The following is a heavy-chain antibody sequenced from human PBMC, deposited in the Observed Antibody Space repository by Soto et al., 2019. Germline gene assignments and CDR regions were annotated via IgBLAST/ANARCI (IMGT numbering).Heavy chain of an antibody. D-gene: IGHD6-13*01. CDR2: IYYSGST. Sequence: QVQLQAAGPGVVKPSETMSLTCTVSGGSISSYYWSWVRQPPGQGLEWIGYIYYSGSTNYNPSLKGPVTTSLYTSKNQRSLKLTDVSAGDTAGYYCAMDSPSRGPAVDYYGLDVSVEGTTVTVAT. CDR3: AMDSPSRGPAVDYYGLDV. V-gene: IGHV4-59*03. J-gene: IGHJ6*04. CDR1: GGSISSYY.